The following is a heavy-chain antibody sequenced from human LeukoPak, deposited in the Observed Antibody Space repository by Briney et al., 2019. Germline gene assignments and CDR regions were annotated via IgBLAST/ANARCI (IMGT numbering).Heavy chain of an antibody. Sequence: SQXLSLTCTVSGGSISSGDYYWRWLRQPPGTGLEWIGYIYYSGSTYYNPSLKSRVTISVDTSKNQFSLKLSSVTAADTAVYYCARWTGLSDAFDIWGQGTMVTVSS. CDR3: ARWTGLSDAFDI. D-gene: IGHD3/OR15-3a*01. CDR1: GGSISSGDYY. CDR2: IYYSGST. V-gene: IGHV4-30-4*08. J-gene: IGHJ3*02.